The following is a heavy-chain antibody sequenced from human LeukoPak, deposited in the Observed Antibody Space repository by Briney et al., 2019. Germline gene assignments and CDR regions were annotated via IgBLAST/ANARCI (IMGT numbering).Heavy chain of an antibody. D-gene: IGHD2-2*01. Sequence: ASVKVSCKASGYTFTSYGISWVRQAPGQGLEWMGWISAYNGNTNYAQKLQGRVTMTTDTSTSTAYMELRSLRSDDTAVYYCARDGPIVVVPAAIDDDYYYYYMDVWGKGTTVTVSS. V-gene: IGHV1-18*01. CDR1: GYTFTSYG. CDR2: ISAYNGNT. J-gene: IGHJ6*03. CDR3: ARDGPIVVVPAAIDDDYYYYYMDV.